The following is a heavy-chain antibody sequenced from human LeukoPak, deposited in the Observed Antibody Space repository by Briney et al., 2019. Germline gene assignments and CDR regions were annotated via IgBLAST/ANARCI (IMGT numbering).Heavy chain of an antibody. Sequence: ASVKVSCKASGYTFTSYYMHWVRQAPAQGLEWMGIINPSGGSTSYAQKFQGRVTMTRDTSTSTVYMELSSLRSEDTAVYYCARVQSEYCGDDCYFGYWGQGTLVTVSS. CDR2: INPSGGST. CDR1: GYTFTSYY. CDR3: ARVQSEYCGDDCYFGY. D-gene: IGHD2-21*02. V-gene: IGHV1-46*01. J-gene: IGHJ4*02.